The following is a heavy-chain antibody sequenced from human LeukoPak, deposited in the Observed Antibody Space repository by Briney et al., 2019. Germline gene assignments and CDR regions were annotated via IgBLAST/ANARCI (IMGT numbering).Heavy chain of an antibody. CDR3: ARRIAVAGYYYYYYMDV. CDR2: IYHSGST. V-gene: IGHV4-38-2*01. CDR1: GYSISSGYY. D-gene: IGHD6-19*01. J-gene: IGHJ6*03. Sequence: PSETLSLTCAVSGYSISSGYYWGWIRQPPGEELEWRGSIYHSGSTYYNPSLKSRVTISVDTSKNQFSLKLSSVTAADTAVYYCARRIAVAGYYYYYYMDVWGKGTTVTVSS.